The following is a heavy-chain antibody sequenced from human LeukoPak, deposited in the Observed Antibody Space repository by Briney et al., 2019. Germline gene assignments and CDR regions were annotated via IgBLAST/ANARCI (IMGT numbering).Heavy chain of an antibody. V-gene: IGHV3-48*01. CDR1: GFTFSGSS. J-gene: IGHJ4*02. CDR3: VRDFNWAFDS. D-gene: IGHD7-27*01. Sequence: GGSLRLSCAASGFTFSGSSLNWVRQAPGKGLEWISNIRPSGSDMYYAASVKGRFTISRDSATNSLYLHMNNLKVDDSAVYFCVRDFNWAFDSWGQGTLVTVSS. CDR2: IRPSGSDM.